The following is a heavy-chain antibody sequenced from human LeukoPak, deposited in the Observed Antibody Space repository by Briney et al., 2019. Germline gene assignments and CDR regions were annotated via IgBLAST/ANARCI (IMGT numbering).Heavy chain of an antibody. CDR2: ISYDGSNK. Sequence: PGGSLRLSCAASGFTFSSYGMHWVRQAPGKGLEWVAVISYDGSNKYYADSVKGRFTISRDNSKNTLYLQMNSLRAEDTAVYYCAKDLNPEEHAFDIWGKGKMVTVSS. D-gene: IGHD1-26*01. J-gene: IGHJ3*02. CDR3: AKDLNPEEHAFDI. V-gene: IGHV3-30*18. CDR1: GFTFSSYG.